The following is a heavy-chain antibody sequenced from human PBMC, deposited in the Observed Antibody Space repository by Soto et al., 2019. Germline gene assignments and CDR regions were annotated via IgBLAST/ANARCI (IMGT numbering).Heavy chain of an antibody. Sequence: QITLTESGPTLVKPTQTLTLTCTFSGFSFSTSAVGVGWIRQPPGKALEWLALIYWDDDKRYSPLLKSRLTIPQDTSTNPVVPTMTTMDPVHTRTYYLAHLYWAASGTRYYFAYWGQGNLVTVSS. CDR1: GFSFSTSAVG. CDR2: IYWDDDK. CDR3: AHLYWAASGTRYYFAY. D-gene: IGHD6-13*01. J-gene: IGHJ4*02. V-gene: IGHV2-5*02.